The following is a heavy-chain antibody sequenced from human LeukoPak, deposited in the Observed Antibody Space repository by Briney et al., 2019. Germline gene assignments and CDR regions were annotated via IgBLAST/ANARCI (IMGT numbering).Heavy chain of an antibody. CDR2: IYHSGST. D-gene: IGHD3-10*01. CDR3: ASSMVRGVPFDY. V-gene: IGHV4-30-2*01. CDR1: GGSISSGGYS. Sequence: SETLSLTCAVTGGSISSGGYSWSWIRQPPGTGLEWIGYIYHSGSTYYDPSLKSRVTISVYRSKNQFSLKLSSVTAADTAVYYCASSMVRGVPFDYWGQGTLVTVSS. J-gene: IGHJ4*02.